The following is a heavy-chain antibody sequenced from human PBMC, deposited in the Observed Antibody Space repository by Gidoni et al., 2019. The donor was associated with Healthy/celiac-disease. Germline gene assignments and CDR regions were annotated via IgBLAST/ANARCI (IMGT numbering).Heavy chain of an antibody. Sequence: QVQLQESGPGLVKPSGTLSLTCAVSGGSISSSNWWSWVRQPPGKGLEWIGEIYHSGSTNYNPSLKSRVTISVDKFKNQFSLKLSSVTAADTAVYYCASLGVYYYDSSGYYPDYWGQGTLVTVSS. CDR3: ASLGVYYYDSSGYYPDY. CDR1: GGSISSSNW. V-gene: IGHV4-4*02. CDR2: IYHSGST. D-gene: IGHD3-22*01. J-gene: IGHJ4*02.